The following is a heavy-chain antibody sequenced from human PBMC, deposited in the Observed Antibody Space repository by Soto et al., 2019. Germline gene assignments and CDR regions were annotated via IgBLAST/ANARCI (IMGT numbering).Heavy chain of an antibody. CDR1: GGSISSGGYY. Sequence: SETLSLTCTVSGGSISSGGYYWSWIRQHPGKGLEWIGYIYYSGSTYYNPSLKSRVTISVDTSKNQFSLKLSSVTAAVTAVYYCAGASTWHPGAFDIWGQGTTVTVSS. J-gene: IGHJ3*02. CDR2: IYYSGST. CDR3: AGASTWHPGAFDI. V-gene: IGHV4-31*03. D-gene: IGHD5-12*01.